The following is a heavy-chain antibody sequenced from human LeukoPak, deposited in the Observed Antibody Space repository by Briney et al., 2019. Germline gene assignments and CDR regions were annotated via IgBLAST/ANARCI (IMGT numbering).Heavy chain of an antibody. CDR2: INHSGST. V-gene: IGHV4-34*01. Sequence: PSETPSLTCAVYGGSFSGYYWSWIRQPPGKGLEWIGEINHSGSTNYNPSLKSRVTISVDTSKNRFSLKLSSVTAADTAVYYCAGAYIVVVPAARYYDFWSGYEPWGQGTLVTVSS. CDR1: GGSFSGYY. CDR3: AGAYIVVVPAARYYDFWSGYEP. J-gene: IGHJ5*02. D-gene: IGHD3-3*01.